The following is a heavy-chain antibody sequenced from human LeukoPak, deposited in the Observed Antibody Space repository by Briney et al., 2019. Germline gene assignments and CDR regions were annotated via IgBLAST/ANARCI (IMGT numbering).Heavy chain of an antibody. V-gene: IGHV3-23*01. CDR2: ISGSGGST. J-gene: IGHJ4*02. Sequence: GSLRLSCAASGFTFSSHAMSWVRQAPGKGLEWVSAISGSGGSTYYADSVKGRFTVSRDNSKNTLYLQMNSLRAEDTAVYYCANRCSSTSCYYYWGQGTLVTVSS. CDR3: ANRCSSTSCYYY. CDR1: GFTFSSHA. D-gene: IGHD2-2*01.